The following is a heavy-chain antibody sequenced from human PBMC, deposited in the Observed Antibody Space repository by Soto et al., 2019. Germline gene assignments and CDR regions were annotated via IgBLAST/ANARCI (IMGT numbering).Heavy chain of an antibody. J-gene: IGHJ4*02. D-gene: IGHD6-19*01. V-gene: IGHV4-59*01. CDR2: IYYSGST. CDR1: GGSISSYY. Sequence: SETLSLTCTVSGGSISSYYWSWIRQPPGKGLEWIGYIYYSGSTNYNPSLKSRVNISVDTSKNQFSLKLSSVTAADTAVYYCAREYSSGWSTRFDYWGQGTLVTVSS. CDR3: AREYSSGWSTRFDY.